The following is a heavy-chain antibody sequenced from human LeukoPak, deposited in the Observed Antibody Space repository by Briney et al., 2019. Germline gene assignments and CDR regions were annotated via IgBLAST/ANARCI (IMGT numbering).Heavy chain of an antibody. CDR1: GYTFTGYY. D-gene: IGHD5-18*01. J-gene: IGHJ5*02. CDR2: INPNSGGT. Sequence: GASVKVSCKASGYTFTGYYMHWVRQAPGQGLEWMGWINPNSGGTNYAQKFQGRVTMTRDTSISTAYMELSRLRSDDTAVYYCARAWIQLWREWFDPWGQGTLVTVSS. CDR3: ARAWIQLWREWFDP. V-gene: IGHV1-2*02.